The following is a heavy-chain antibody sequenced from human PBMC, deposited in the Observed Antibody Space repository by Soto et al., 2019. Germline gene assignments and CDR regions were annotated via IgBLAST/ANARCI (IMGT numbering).Heavy chain of an antibody. CDR1: GFSFSAYA. CDR2: LVGNGGDR. CDR3: AKDFIANNGVWEAFDM. J-gene: IGHJ3*02. Sequence: GGSLRLSCAASGFSFSAYAMNWVRQAPGKGLQWVSGLVGNGGDRNYADSVRGRFTVSRDNSKNTLYLQMNNLRDEDTAVYYCAKDFIANNGVWEAFDMWGRGTEVTGSS. D-gene: IGHD2-8*01. V-gene: IGHV3-23*01.